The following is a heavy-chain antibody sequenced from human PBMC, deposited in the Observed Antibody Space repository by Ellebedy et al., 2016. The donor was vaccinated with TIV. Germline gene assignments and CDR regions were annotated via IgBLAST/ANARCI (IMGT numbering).Heavy chain of an antibody. D-gene: IGHD3-10*01. V-gene: IGHV3-21*01. CDR1: GFTFSTHS. J-gene: IGHJ4*02. CDR2: ISSSGSYI. CDR3: ARDRSSYYGSGPLGYFFDY. Sequence: GGSLRLXXAASGFTFSTHSLNWVRQSPGKGLEWVSSISSSGSYIYYADSVKGRFTISRDNAKNSLSLQMSGLRAEDTAVYYCARDRSSYYGSGPLGYFFDYWGQGTLVTVSS.